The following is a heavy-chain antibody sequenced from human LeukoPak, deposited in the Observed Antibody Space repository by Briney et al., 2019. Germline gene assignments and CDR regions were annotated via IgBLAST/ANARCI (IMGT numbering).Heavy chain of an antibody. CDR2: IYYSGST. CDR3: ARDSSGYYFDY. V-gene: IGHV4-59*11. CDR1: GGSISSHY. J-gene: IGHJ4*02. Sequence: SVTLSLTCTVSGGSISSHYWSWIRQPPGKGLEWIGYIYYSGSTNYNPSLKSRVTISVDTSKNQFSLKLSSVTAADTAVYYCARDSSGYYFDYWGQGTLVTVSS. D-gene: IGHD3-22*01.